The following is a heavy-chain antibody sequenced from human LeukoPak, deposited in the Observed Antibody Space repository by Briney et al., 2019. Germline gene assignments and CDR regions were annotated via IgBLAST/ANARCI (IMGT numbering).Heavy chain of an antibody. CDR1: GFTFSSYG. CDR3: AKSLGGDYGSGSYYVVFDS. Sequence: EPGGSLRLSCAASGFTFSSYGMSWVRQAPGKGLEWVSAINTSGGSTYYADSVKGRFTISRDNSKNTLYLQMNSLRAEDTAVYYCAKSLGGDYGSGSYYVVFDSWGQGTLVTVSS. D-gene: IGHD3-10*01. J-gene: IGHJ4*02. CDR2: INTSGGST. V-gene: IGHV3-23*01.